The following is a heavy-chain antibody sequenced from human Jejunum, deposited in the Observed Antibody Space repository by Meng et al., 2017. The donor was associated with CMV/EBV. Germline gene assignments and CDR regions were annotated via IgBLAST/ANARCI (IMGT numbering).Heavy chain of an antibody. V-gene: IGHV3-23*01. D-gene: IGHD3-3*01. Sequence: ASGFTFPSYALSWVRQAPGKGLEWVSLISGSCGSTYYADSVKGRFTISRDNSKTTLYLQMNSLRAEDTAVYYCAKHPSGLWSGYESWGQGTLVTVSS. CDR1: GFTFPSYA. J-gene: IGHJ4*02. CDR3: AKHPSGLWSGYES. CDR2: ISGSCGST.